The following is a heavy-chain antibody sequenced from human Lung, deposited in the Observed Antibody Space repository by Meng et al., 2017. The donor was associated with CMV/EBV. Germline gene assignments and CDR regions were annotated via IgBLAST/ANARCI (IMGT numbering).Heavy chain of an antibody. Sequence: SCAASGFTFSSYAMHWVRQAPGKGLEWVAVISYDGSNKYYADSVKGRFTISRDNSKNTLYLQMNSLRAEDTAVYYCARWGVDTAMADYYYGMEVWXQGTTVTVSS. CDR3: ARWGVDTAMADYYYGMEV. D-gene: IGHD5-18*01. V-gene: IGHV3-30*04. CDR1: GFTFSSYA. J-gene: IGHJ6*02. CDR2: ISYDGSNK.